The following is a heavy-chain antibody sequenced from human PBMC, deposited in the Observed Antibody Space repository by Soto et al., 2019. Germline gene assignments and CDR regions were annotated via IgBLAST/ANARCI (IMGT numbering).Heavy chain of an antibody. J-gene: IGHJ6*02. D-gene: IGHD2-15*01. CDR3: AKVSVEPSADYYYDMDV. CDR1: GFTFSVYA. V-gene: IGHV3-23*01. CDR2: IGGSGGST. Sequence: PGGSLRLSCAASGFTFSVYAMSWVRQAPGKGLEWVSAIGGSGGSTYYADSVKGRFTISRDHSKNTLYLQMNSLRAEDTAVYYCAKVSVEPSADYYYDMDVWSQGTTVTVSS.